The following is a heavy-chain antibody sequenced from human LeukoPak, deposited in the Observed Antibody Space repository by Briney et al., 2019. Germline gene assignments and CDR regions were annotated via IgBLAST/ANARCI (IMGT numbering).Heavy chain of an antibody. J-gene: IGHJ6*02. CDR1: GFTFANYN. Sequence: GGSLRLSCAASGFTFANYNFNWVRQAPGKGLEWVSYISSTSSTIYYADSMKGRFAISRDNAKNSLYLQMNSLRAEDTAVYYCARDPPHGMDVWGQGTTVTVSS. CDR3: ARDPPHGMDV. V-gene: IGHV3-48*01. CDR2: ISSTSSTI.